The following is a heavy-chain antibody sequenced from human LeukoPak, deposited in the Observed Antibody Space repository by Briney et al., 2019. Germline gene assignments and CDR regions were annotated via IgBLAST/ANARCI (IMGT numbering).Heavy chain of an antibody. CDR3: ARGSGAAAGLVDY. CDR2: IYYSGST. V-gene: IGHV4-31*03. CDR1: GGSISSSSYY. D-gene: IGHD6-13*01. Sequence: SETLSLTCTVSGGSISSSSYYWGWIRQPPGKGLEWIGYIYYSGSTYYNPSLKSRVTISVDTSKNQFSLKLSSVTAADTAVYYCARGSGAAAGLVDYWGQGTLVTVSS. J-gene: IGHJ4*02.